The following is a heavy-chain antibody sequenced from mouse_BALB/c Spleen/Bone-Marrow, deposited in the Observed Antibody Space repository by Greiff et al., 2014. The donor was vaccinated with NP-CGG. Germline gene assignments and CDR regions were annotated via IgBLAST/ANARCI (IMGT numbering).Heavy chain of an antibody. D-gene: IGHD4-1*01. J-gene: IGHJ2*01. Sequence: QVQLKESGSVLVRPGASVRLSCKASGYTFTSSWMHWAKQRPGQGLEWIGEIHPNSGNTNYNEKFKGKATLTVDTSSSTAYVDLSSLTSEDSAVYYCARSGFDYWGQGTTLTASS. V-gene: IGHV1S130*01. CDR1: GYTFTSSW. CDR2: IHPNSGNT. CDR3: ARSGFDY.